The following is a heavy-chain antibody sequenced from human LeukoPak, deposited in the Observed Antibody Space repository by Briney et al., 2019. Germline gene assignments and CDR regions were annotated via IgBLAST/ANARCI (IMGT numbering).Heavy chain of an antibody. J-gene: IGHJ6*03. CDR3: AGSYYYGSGSYRYYYYMDV. CDR2: IYYSGST. V-gene: IGHV4-59*01. D-gene: IGHD3-10*01. CDR1: GGSISSYH. Sequence: SETLSLTFTVSGGSISSYHWSWIRQPPGKGLEWIGYIYYSGSTNYNPSLKSRVTISVDTSKNQFSLKLSSVTAADTAVYYCAGSYYYGSGSYRYYYYMDVWGKGTTVTISS.